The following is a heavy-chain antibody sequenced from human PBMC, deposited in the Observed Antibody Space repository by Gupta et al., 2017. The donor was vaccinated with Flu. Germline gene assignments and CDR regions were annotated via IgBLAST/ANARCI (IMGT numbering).Heavy chain of an antibody. D-gene: IGHD1-26*01. CDR1: RFTFSSYW. V-gene: IGHV3-7*01. CDR2: IKQDGSEK. CDR3: AREKGGFYFDY. J-gene: IGHJ4*02. Sequence: EVQLVESGGGLVQPGGSLRLSCAASRFTFSSYWMSWVRQAPGKGLEWVANIKQDGSEKYYVDSVKGRFTISRDNAKNSLYLQMNSLRAEDTAVYYCAREKGGFYFDYWGQGTLVTVSS.